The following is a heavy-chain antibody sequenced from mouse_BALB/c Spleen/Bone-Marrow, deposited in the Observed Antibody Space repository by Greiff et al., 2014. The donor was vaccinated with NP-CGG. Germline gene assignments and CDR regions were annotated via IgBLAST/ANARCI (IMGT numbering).Heavy chain of an antibody. Sequence: VQLQQSGPELVEPGASVKISCKASGYTFTDYNMHWVKQSHGQSLEWIGYIYPYNGGTGYNQEFKSKATLTVDNSSATAYMELRSLTSEDSAVYYCARIYDGYFLFDYWGQGATLTVSS. J-gene: IGHJ2*01. CDR1: GYTFTDYN. V-gene: IGHV1S29*02. D-gene: IGHD2-3*01. CDR3: ARIYDGYFLFDY. CDR2: IYPYNGGT.